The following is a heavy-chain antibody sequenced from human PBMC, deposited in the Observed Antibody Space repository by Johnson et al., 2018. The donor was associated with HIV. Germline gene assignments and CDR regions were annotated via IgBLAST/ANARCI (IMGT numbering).Heavy chain of an antibody. J-gene: IGHJ3*02. CDR3: ARATYSNSKAHAFDI. V-gene: IGHV3-74*01. D-gene: IGHD6-6*01. Sequence: AQLVESGGCLVQPGGSLRLSCAASGFIFSNYWMHWVRQVPGKGLVWVSRINSYGSGTTYADSVKGRFTISRDNAKTTVYLQMNSLRVEDTAVYYCARATYSNSKAHAFDIWGQGTMVTVSS. CDR1: GFIFSNYW. CDR2: INSYGSGT.